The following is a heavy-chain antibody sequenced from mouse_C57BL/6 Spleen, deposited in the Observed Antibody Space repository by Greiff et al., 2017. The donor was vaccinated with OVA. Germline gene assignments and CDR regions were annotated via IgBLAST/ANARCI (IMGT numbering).Heavy chain of an antibody. CDR2: IDPSDSET. CDR1: GYTFTSYW. V-gene: IGHV1-52*01. Sequence: QVQLQQPGAELVRPGSSVKLSCKASGYTFTSYWMHWVKRRPIQGLEWIGNIDPSDSETHYNQKFKDKATLTVDKSSSTAYMQLSSLTSEDSAVYYCARGVYYGNLYYAMDYWGQGTSVTVSS. CDR3: ARGVYYGNLYYAMDY. D-gene: IGHD2-1*01. J-gene: IGHJ4*01.